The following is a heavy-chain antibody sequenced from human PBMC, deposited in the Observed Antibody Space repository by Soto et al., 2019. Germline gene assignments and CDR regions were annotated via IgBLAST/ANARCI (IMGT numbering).Heavy chain of an antibody. V-gene: IGHV3-74*01. Sequence: PGGSLRLSCAASGFTFSSYWMHWVRQAPGKGLVWVSRIKSDGSGTYYADSVKGRFTISRDNAQNTLYLQMNSLRAEDTAVYYCARDLMERRTSYYYGMDVWGQGTTGTVSS. CDR3: ARDLMERRTSYYYGMDV. J-gene: IGHJ6*02. CDR1: GFTFSSYW. CDR2: IKSDGSGT. D-gene: IGHD1-1*01.